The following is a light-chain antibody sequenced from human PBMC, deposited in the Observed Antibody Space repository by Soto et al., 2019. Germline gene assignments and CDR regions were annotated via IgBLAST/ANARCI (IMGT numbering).Light chain of an antibody. V-gene: IGKV1-5*03. CDR1: QSISNW. CDR2: KAS. CDR3: QQFNSYKVT. Sequence: DIQMTQFPSTLSASVGDRVTITCRASQSISNWLAWYQQKPGKAPKLLIYKASSLESGVPSRFSGSGSGTEFTLTISSLQPDDFATYYCQQFNSYKVTFAGGTKVVIK. J-gene: IGKJ4*01.